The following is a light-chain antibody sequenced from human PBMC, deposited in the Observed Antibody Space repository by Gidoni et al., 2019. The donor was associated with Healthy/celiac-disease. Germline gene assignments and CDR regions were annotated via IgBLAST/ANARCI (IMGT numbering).Light chain of an antibody. V-gene: IGKV1-9*01. CDR2: AAS. CDR3: QQLNSYPLT. CDR1: QGISSY. J-gene: IGKJ4*01. Sequence: DIQLTPSPSFLSASVGDRVTITCRAIQGISSYLDWYQQKPGKAPKLLIYAASTLQSGVPSRFSGSGSGKEFTLTISSLQPEDVATYYCQQLNSYPLTFGGGTKVEIK.